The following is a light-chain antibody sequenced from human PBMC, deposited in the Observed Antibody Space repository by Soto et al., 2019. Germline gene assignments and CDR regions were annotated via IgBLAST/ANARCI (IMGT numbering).Light chain of an antibody. CDR2: DVS. V-gene: IGLV2-14*01. J-gene: IGLJ3*02. CDR1: SSDVGGYNY. CDR3: SSYTSSSRGV. Sequence: QSALTQPASVSGSPGQSITISCTGTSSDVGGYNYVSWYQQHPGIAPKLMIYDVSNRPSGVSNRFSGSKSGNTASLTISGLQAEDEADYYCSSYTSSSRGVFGGGTKLTVL.